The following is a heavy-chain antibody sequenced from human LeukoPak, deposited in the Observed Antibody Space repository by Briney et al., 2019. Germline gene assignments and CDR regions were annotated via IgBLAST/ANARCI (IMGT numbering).Heavy chain of an antibody. CDR1: GGSISSYY. CDR2: IYYSGST. Sequence: ASETLSLTCTVSGGSISSYYWSWIRQPPGKGLEWIGYIYYSGSTNYSPSLKSRVTISVDTSKNQFSLKLSSVPAADTAVYYCARALYHYDILTGYYATDFDYWGQGTLVTVSS. J-gene: IGHJ4*02. CDR3: ARALYHYDILTGYYATDFDY. D-gene: IGHD3-9*01. V-gene: IGHV4-59*01.